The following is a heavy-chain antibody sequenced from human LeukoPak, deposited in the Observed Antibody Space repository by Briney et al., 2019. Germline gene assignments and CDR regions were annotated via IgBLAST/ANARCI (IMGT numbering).Heavy chain of an antibody. CDR2: IYSSVT. J-gene: IGHJ4*02. D-gene: IGHD3-3*01. CDR1: GFTVSSNS. CDR3: AKGAYYGD. Sequence: GGSLRLSCTVSGFTVSSNSMSWVRQAPGKGLEWVSFIYSSVTHYSDSVKGRFTISRDNSRNTLFLQMNSLRAEDTAIYYCAKGAYYGDWGQGTLVTISS. V-gene: IGHV3-53*01.